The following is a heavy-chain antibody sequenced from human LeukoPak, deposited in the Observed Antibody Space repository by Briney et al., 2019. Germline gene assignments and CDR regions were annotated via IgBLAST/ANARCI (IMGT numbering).Heavy chain of an antibody. CDR2: IIPIFGTA. CDR3: ATIRGPIDPYYYDSSGYYGGGAFDI. J-gene: IGHJ3*02. D-gene: IGHD3-22*01. V-gene: IGHV1-69*05. Sequence: SVKVSCKASGGTFSSYAISWVRQAPGQGLEWMGGIIPIFGTANYTQKFQGRVTITTDESTSTAYMELSSLRSEDTAVYYCATIRGPIDPYYYDSSGYYGGGAFDIWGQGTMVTVSS. CDR1: GGTFSSYA.